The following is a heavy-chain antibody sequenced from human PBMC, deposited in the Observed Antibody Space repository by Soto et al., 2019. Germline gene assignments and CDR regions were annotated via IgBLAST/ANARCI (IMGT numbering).Heavy chain of an antibody. J-gene: IGHJ6*02. CDR1: GFNVSDNF. D-gene: IGHD2-2*01. CDR3: VRDPYADMDYGLDV. V-gene: IGHV3-53*01. CDR2: IYSGGST. Sequence: PGGSLRLSCAASGFNVSDNFMNWVRQAPGKGLEWVSIIYSGGSTYYTDSVKGRFTISRDNSKNTLYLQMNSLRAEDTAVYYCVRDPYADMDYGLDVWGQGTTVTVSS.